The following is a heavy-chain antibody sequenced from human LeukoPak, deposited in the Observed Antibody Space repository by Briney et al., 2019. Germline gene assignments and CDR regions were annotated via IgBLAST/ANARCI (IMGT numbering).Heavy chain of an antibody. Sequence: PGGSLRLSCSASGFTFSYYYMSWIRQAPGKGLEWVSYISSSGSTIYYADSVKGRFTISRDNAKNSLYLQMNSLRAEDTAVYYCASGQQWLVYFDYWGQGTLVTVSS. CDR3: ASGQQWLVYFDY. V-gene: IGHV3-11*04. CDR2: ISSSGSTI. D-gene: IGHD6-19*01. CDR1: GFTFSYYY. J-gene: IGHJ4*02.